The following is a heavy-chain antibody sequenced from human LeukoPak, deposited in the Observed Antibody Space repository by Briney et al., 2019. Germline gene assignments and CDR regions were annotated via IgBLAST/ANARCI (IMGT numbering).Heavy chain of an antibody. CDR1: NYTFTSYG. J-gene: IGHJ4*02. Sequence: ASVKVSCKASNYTFTSYGISWVRQAPGQGLEWMAWMNAYNGDTNYAQKLKGRVTLTTDTSTSTAYMELRSLRSDDTAVYYCARDGSGVWFDYWGQGTLVTVSS. D-gene: IGHD3-10*01. CDR2: MNAYNGDT. V-gene: IGHV1-18*01. CDR3: ARDGSGVWFDY.